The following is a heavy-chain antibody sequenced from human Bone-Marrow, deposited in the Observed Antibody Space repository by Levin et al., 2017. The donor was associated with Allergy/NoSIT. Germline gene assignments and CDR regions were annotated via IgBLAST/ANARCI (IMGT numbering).Heavy chain of an antibody. CDR1: GITFSNAW. Sequence: PGGSLRLSCTASGITFSNAWMSWARQAPGKGLEWVGRIKSKTDGGTADYASPVKGRFTISRDDSRNTLYLQMNSLKTEDTAVYYCTTYISSWYYFDNWGQGTLVTVSS. CDR2: IKSKTDGGTA. CDR3: TTYISSWYYFDN. J-gene: IGHJ4*02. D-gene: IGHD6-13*01. V-gene: IGHV3-15*01.